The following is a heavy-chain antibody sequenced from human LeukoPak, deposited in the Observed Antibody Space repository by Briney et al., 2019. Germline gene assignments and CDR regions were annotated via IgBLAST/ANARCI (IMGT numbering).Heavy chain of an antibody. D-gene: IGHD2-2*01. CDR3: AREVPAADDAFDI. J-gene: IGHJ3*02. CDR2: IYYGGST. V-gene: IGHV4-59*11. Sequence: SETLSLTCTVSGGSISNHYWSWIRQPPGKVLEWIAYIYYGGSTYYNPSLKSRVTISVDTSKNQFSLKLSSVTAADTAVYYCAREVPAADDAFDIWGQGTMVTVSS. CDR1: GGSISNHY.